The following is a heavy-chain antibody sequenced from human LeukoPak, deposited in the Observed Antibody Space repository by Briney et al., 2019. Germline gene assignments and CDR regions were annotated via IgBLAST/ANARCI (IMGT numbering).Heavy chain of an antibody. J-gene: IGHJ3*02. CDR2: IRYDGSNK. D-gene: IGHD3-22*01. Sequence: GGSLRLSCAASGFTFSSYGMHWVRQAPGKGLEWVAFIRYDGSNKYYADSVKGRFTISGDNSKNTLYLQMNSLRAEDTAVYYCARGGRGYYYFAFDIWGQGTMVTVSS. V-gene: IGHV3-30*02. CDR3: ARGGRGYYYFAFDI. CDR1: GFTFSSYG.